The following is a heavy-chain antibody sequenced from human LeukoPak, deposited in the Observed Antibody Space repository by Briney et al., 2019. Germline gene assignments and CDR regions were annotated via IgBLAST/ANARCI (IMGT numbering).Heavy chain of an antibody. Sequence: ASVKVSCKASGYTFTDYYMHWVRQAPGHGFEWLGWINPNDGNTNYAQKFQRRVTMTRDTSISTAHMEVSRLRSDDTAVYYCARANFLYCSSTTCLFDYWGQGTLVTVSS. CDR3: ARANFLYCSSTTCLFDY. CDR1: GYTFTDYY. CDR2: INPNDGNT. J-gene: IGHJ4*02. D-gene: IGHD2-2*01. V-gene: IGHV1-2*02.